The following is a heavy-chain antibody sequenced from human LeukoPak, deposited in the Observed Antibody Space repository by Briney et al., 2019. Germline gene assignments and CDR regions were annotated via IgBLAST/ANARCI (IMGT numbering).Heavy chain of an antibody. D-gene: IGHD6-13*01. CDR3: ARETRYSSSRPSDY. CDR2: INHSEST. J-gene: IGHJ4*01. CDR1: GGSFSGYY. V-gene: IGHV4-34*01. Sequence: PSETLSLTCAVYGGSFSGYYWSRIRQPPGKGLEWIGEINHSESTNYNPYLKSRVTISVDTSKNQFSLKLSSVTAADTAVYYCARETRYSSSRPSDYWGQGTLVTASS.